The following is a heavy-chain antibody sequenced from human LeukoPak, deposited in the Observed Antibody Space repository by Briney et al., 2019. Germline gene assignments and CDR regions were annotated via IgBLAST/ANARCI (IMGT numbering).Heavy chain of an antibody. V-gene: IGHV4-4*02. J-gene: IGHJ5*02. CDR2: IYHSGST. D-gene: IGHD5-24*01. Sequence: SGTLSLTCAVSGDSISSSNWWSWVRQPPGKGLEWIGEIYHSGSTKYNPSLKSRVTISVDTSKNQFSLKLSSVTAADTAVYYCAREEIRSWFDPWGQGTLVTVSS. CDR1: GDSISSSNW. CDR3: AREEIRSWFDP.